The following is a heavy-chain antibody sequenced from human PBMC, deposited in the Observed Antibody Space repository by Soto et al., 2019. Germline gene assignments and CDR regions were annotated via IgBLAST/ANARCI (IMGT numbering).Heavy chain of an antibody. J-gene: IGHJ4*02. CDR1: GYTFSTYA. Sequence: QVQLVQSGAEERKPGASVKVSCKASGYTFSTYAMHWVRRAPGQSLEWKGWFNGGNGNIKYSQKFEGRVTITTDTAASTAYMELNMLRSEDTAVYYCARGNVRGGCLDYWGQGTLVSVSS. CDR3: ARGNVRGGCLDY. CDR2: FNGGNGNI. D-gene: IGHD3-10*01. V-gene: IGHV1-3*05.